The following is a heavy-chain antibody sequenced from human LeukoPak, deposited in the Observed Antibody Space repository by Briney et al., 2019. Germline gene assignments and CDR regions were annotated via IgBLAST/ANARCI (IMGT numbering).Heavy chain of an antibody. CDR2: INPSGGST. Sequence: ASVKVSCKASGYTFTSYYMHWVRQAPGQGLEWMGIINPSGGSTSYAQKFQGRVTMTRDTSISTAYMELSRLRSDDTAVYYCARGSYSSSWYGANWFDPWGQGTLVTVSS. V-gene: IGHV1-46*01. D-gene: IGHD6-13*01. CDR1: GYTFTSYY. CDR3: ARGSYSSSWYGANWFDP. J-gene: IGHJ5*02.